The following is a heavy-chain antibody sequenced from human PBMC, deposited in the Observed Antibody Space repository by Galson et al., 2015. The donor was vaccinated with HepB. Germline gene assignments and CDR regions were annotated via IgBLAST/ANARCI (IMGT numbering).Heavy chain of an antibody. CDR2: ISWNGDVT. Sequence: SLRLSCAASGFIFDDFTMHWVRQAPGKSLEWVSLISWNGDVTSYADSVKGRFIISRDNSKDSLHLQMNTLRIEDTALYYCTRDFSSGLGEFPGGSWGQGTLVTVS. V-gene: IGHV3-43*01. CDR3: TRDFSSGLGEFPGGS. J-gene: IGHJ5*02. D-gene: IGHD3-10*01. CDR1: GFIFDDFT.